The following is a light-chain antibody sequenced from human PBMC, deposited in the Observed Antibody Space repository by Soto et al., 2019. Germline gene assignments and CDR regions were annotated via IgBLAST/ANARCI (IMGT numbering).Light chain of an antibody. CDR3: CLYAVTFYV. J-gene: IGLJ1*01. Sequence: QSVLTQPRSVSGSPGQSVTISCTGTSSDVGTYDFVSWYQQHPGKAPRLMIFDVSERPSGGPDRFSGSKSGNTASLTISGLQAEDEADYYCCLYAVTFYVFGTGTKITAL. CDR1: SSDVGTYDF. CDR2: DVS. V-gene: IGLV2-11*01.